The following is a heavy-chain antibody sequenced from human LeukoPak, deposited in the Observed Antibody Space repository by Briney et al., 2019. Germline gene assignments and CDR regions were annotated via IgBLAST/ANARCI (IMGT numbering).Heavy chain of an antibody. CDR1: GGSISSSSYY. D-gene: IGHD2-15*01. J-gene: IGHJ5*02. CDR2: IYYSGST. Sequence: PSETLSLTCTVSGGSISSSSYYWGWIRQPPWKGLEWIGSIYYSGSTYYNPSLKSRVTISVDASKNQFSLKLSSVTAADTAVYYCARHLGYCSGGSCYRNWFDPWGQGTLVTVSS. V-gene: IGHV4-39*01. CDR3: ARHLGYCSGGSCYRNWFDP.